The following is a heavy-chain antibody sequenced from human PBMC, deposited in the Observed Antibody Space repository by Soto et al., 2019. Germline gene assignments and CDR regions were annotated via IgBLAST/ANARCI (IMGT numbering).Heavy chain of an antibody. J-gene: IGHJ6*02. D-gene: IGHD3-3*01. CDR1: GFTFSSYE. CDR2: ISGSGAGT. Sequence: GGSLRLSCAASGFTFSSYEMNWVRQAPGKGLEWVSGISGSGAGTYYADSVKGRFTISRDNSKNTLYLQMSGLRAEDAAVYYCAKGPTVFGAVISFDYYYGMYVWGQGTPVTVSS. V-gene: IGHV3-23*01. CDR3: AKGPTVFGAVISFDYYYGMYV.